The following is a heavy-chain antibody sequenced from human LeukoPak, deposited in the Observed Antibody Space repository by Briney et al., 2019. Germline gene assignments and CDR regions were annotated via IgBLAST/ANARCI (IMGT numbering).Heavy chain of an antibody. CDR2: MNNSGST. V-gene: IGHV4-34*01. CDR1: GGSFSGYY. J-gene: IGHJ6*03. CDR3: ARRLGRKYGERFYYYHYLDV. Sequence: PSETLSLTCAVSGGSFSGYYWSWIRQPPGKGLEWVGEMNNSGSTNYYPSSKSRVTTPVNTSKNQFSLKLSSVTATDTAAYYCARRLGRKYGERFYYYHYLDVWGKGTTVTISS. D-gene: IGHD3-10*01.